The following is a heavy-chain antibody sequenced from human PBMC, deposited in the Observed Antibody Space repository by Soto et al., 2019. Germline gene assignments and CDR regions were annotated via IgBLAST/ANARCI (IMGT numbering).Heavy chain of an antibody. Sequence: SETLSLTCTVSGGSISGYYWSWIRQPPGKGLEWIGYIYNSGSTNYNPSLKSRVTVSVDTSKNQFSLKLNSVTAADTAVYYCARGGVLRYFDWFALWGQGTLVTVSS. V-gene: IGHV4-59*01. J-gene: IGHJ5*02. D-gene: IGHD3-9*01. CDR2: IYNSGST. CDR3: ARGGVLRYFDWFAL. CDR1: GGSISGYY.